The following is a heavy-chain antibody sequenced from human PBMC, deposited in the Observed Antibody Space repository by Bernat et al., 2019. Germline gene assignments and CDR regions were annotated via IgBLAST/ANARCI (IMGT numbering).Heavy chain of an antibody. CDR1: GFTFDDYA. V-gene: IGHV3-43*02. CDR2: ISGDGGST. J-gene: IGHJ4*02. Sequence: EVQLVESGGGVVQPGGSLRLSCAASGFTFDDYAMHWVRQAPGKGLEWVSLISGDGGSTYYADAVKGRFTISRDNSKHSLYLQMNSLRTEDTALYYCALRGGATFDYWGQGTLVTVSS. CDR3: ALRGGATFDY. D-gene: IGHD3-16*01.